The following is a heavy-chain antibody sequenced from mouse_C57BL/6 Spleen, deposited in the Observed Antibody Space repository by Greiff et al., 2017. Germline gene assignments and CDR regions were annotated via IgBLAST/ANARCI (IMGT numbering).Heavy chain of an antibody. CDR3: ARNYGEPLYWYFDV. D-gene: IGHD1-2*01. CDR2: LYPGGGYT. J-gene: IGHJ1*03. Sequence: QVQLQQSGAELVRPGTSVKMSCKASGYTFTNYWIGWAKQRPGHGLEWIGDLYPGGGYTNYNEKFKGKATLTADQSSSTAYMQFSSLTSEDSAIYYCARNYGEPLYWYFDVWGTGTTVTVSS. CDR1: GYTFTNYW. V-gene: IGHV1-63*01.